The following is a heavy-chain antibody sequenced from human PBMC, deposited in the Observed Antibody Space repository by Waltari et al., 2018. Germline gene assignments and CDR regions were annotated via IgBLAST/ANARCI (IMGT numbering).Heavy chain of an antibody. CDR3: ARGDDILTGDYKGLDY. V-gene: IGHV1-18*01. CDR1: GYTFTSYG. CDR2: ISGYNGDT. J-gene: IGHJ4*02. Sequence: QVQLVQSGAEVKKPGASVKVSCKASGYTFTSYGISWVRQAPGQGLEWMGWISGYNGDTNFAQNIQGRVTMTTYTSTRTAYMELKSLRSDDTAVYYCARGDDILTGDYKGLDYWGQGTLVTVSS. D-gene: IGHD3-9*01.